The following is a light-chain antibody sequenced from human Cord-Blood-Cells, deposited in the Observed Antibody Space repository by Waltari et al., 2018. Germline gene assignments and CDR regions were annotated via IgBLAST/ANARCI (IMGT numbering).Light chain of an antibody. CDR3: QQYNSYWT. V-gene: IGKV1-5*03. CDR1: QSISSW. J-gene: IGKJ1*01. CDR2: KAS. Sequence: DIQMTQSPSTLSASVVDRVTITCRARQSISSWLAWYHQKPGKAPKLLIYKASSLESGFLSRSSGSGSGTEFTLTISSLHPNDFATYYCQQYNSYWTFGPGTKVEIK.